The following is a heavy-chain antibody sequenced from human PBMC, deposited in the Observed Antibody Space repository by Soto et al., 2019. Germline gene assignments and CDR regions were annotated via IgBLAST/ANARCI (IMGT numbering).Heavy chain of an antibody. J-gene: IGHJ6*02. CDR2: IHYSGST. Sequence: SEILSLTCTISGASISSLYLSWVRQPPGKGLEWIGYIHYSGSTNYNPSLKSRVTILVDTSKNQFSLRLSSVTAADTAVYYCARGGWSMDVWGQGTTVTVSS. D-gene: IGHD2-15*01. CDR3: ARGGWSMDV. V-gene: IGHV4-59*11. CDR1: GASISSLY.